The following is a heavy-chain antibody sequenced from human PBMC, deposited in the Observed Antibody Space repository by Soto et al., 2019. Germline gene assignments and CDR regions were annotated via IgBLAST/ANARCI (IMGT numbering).Heavy chain of an antibody. CDR3: AKGRDNWNYAEYFQH. D-gene: IGHD1-7*01. CDR1: GFTFSSYA. CDR2: FSGSGGST. J-gene: IGHJ1*01. V-gene: IGHV3-23*01. Sequence: GGSLRLSCAASGFTFSSYAMSWVRQAPGKGLEWVSAFSGSGGSTYYQDSVKGRFTISRDNSKNTLYLQMNSLRAEDTAVYYCAKGRDNWNYAEYFQHWGQGTLVTVSS.